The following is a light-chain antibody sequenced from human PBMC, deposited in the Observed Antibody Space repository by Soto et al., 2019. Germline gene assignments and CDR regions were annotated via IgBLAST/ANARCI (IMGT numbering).Light chain of an antibody. J-gene: IGKJ1*01. V-gene: IGKV3-15*01. CDR1: QSVSSN. Sequence: ETVMTQSPATLSVSPGERATLSCRASQSVSSNLAWYQQNPGQAPRLLIYGASTRATGIPARFSGSGSGTEFTLTISSLQSEDFAVYYCQQYNNWPQTFGQGPKVEI. CDR3: QQYNNWPQT. CDR2: GAS.